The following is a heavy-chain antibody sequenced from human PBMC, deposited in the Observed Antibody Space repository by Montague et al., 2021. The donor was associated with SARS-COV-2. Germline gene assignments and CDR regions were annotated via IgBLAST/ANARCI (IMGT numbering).Heavy chain of an antibody. CDR2: IGTAGDT. J-gene: IGHJ4*02. CDR3: ARGDSDSSGYYYYFDY. D-gene: IGHD3-22*01. CDR1: GFTFSSYD. Sequence: SLRLSCAASGFTFSSYDMHWVRQATGKGLEWVSAIGTAGDTYYPGSVKGRFTISRENAKNSLYLQMNSLRAGDTAVYHCARGDSDSSGYYYYFDYWGQGTLVTVSS. V-gene: IGHV3-13*04.